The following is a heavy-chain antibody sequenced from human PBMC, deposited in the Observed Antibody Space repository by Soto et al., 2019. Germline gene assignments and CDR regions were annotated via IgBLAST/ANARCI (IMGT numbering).Heavy chain of an antibody. CDR2: INHSGST. CDR1: GGSFSGYY. CDR3: ARTYYDSSGYRRVYYGMDV. D-gene: IGHD3-22*01. J-gene: IGHJ6*02. V-gene: IGHV4-34*01. Sequence: SSETLSLTCAVYGGSFSGYYWSWIRQPPGKGLEWIGEINHSGSTNYNPSLKSRVTISVDTSKNQFSLKLSSVTAADTAVYYCARTYYDSSGYRRVYYGMDVWGQGTTVTVSS.